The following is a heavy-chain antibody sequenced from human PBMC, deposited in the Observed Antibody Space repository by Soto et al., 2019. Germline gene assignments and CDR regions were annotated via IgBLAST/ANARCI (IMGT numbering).Heavy chain of an antibody. CDR3: AREGKDCSGGSCLNIDY. CDR1: GFTFSSYG. CDR2: IWYDGSNK. D-gene: IGHD2-15*01. J-gene: IGHJ4*02. V-gene: IGHV3-33*01. Sequence: QVQLVESGGGVVQPGRSLRLSCAASGFTFSSYGMHWVRQAPGKGLEWVAVIWYDGSNKYYADSVKGRFTISRDNSKNTLYLQMNSLRAEDTAVYYCAREGKDCSGGSCLNIDYWGQGTLVTVSS.